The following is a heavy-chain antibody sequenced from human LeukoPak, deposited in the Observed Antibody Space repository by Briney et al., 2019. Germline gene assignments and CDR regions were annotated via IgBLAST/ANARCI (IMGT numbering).Heavy chain of an antibody. J-gene: IGHJ4*02. Sequence: ASVKVSCKSSGYTFTSYYIHWVRQAPGQGLEWMGIISPSGGGTGYAQNFQGRITMTRDTSTSTVYMELSSLRSEDTAVYFCARGGPQWLVLRKRFYFDSWGQGTLVAVSS. CDR2: ISPSGGGT. V-gene: IGHV1-46*01. CDR1: GYTFTSYY. D-gene: IGHD6-19*01. CDR3: ARGGPQWLVLRKRFYFDS.